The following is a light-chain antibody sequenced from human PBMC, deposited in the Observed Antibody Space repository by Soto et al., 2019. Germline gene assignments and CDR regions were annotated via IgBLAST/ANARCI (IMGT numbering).Light chain of an antibody. CDR1: SSDVGSSNY. Sequence: QSVLTQPASVSGSPGQSIAISCTGTSSDVGSSNYVSWYQQHPGKAPKLMIFDVNNRPSGVSDRFSGSKSGNTASLTISGLQAEDEADYYCSSHTPSGTYVFGTGTKVTVL. J-gene: IGLJ1*01. CDR2: DVN. V-gene: IGLV2-14*03. CDR3: SSHTPSGTYV.